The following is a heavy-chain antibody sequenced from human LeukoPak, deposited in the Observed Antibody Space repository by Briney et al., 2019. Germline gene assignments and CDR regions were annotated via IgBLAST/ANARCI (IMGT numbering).Heavy chain of an antibody. CDR3: ARNVLRYFDWALDY. V-gene: IGHV1-2*02. D-gene: IGHD3-9*01. CDR2: INPNSGGT. CDR1: GYTFTGYY. J-gene: IGHJ4*02. Sequence: ASVKVSYKASGYTFTGYYMHWVRQAPGQGLEWMGWINPNSGGTNYAQKFQGRVTMTRDTSISTAYMELSRLRSDDTAVYYCARNVLRYFDWALDYWGQGTLVTVSS.